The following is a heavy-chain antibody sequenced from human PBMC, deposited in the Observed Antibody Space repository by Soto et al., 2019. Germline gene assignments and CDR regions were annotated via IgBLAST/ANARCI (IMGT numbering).Heavy chain of an antibody. CDR1: GYTFTSYG. J-gene: IGHJ6*02. Sequence: ASVKVSCKASGYTFTSYGISWVRQAPGQGLEWMGWISAYNGNTNYAQKLQGRVTMTTDTSTSTAYMELRSLRSDDTAVYYCARGEGVVVVAAILYYYYGMDVVVQGTTVNVS. CDR3: ARGEGVVVVAAILYYYYGMDV. CDR2: ISAYNGNT. V-gene: IGHV1-18*01. D-gene: IGHD2-15*01.